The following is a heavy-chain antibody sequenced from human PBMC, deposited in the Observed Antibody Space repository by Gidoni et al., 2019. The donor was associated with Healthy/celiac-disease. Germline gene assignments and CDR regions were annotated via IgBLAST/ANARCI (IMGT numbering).Heavy chain of an antibody. D-gene: IGHD3-9*01. J-gene: IGHJ4*02. Sequence: EVQPVQSGGGLVKPGGSFIFSCAASGFLFTKAWMNWVGQAQGKGLEWVGRIKSKTDGGTTDYAAPVKGRCTISRDDSKNTLYLQMNSLKTEDTAVYYCTTDRYDILTGYYFWGQGTLVTVSS. CDR1: GFLFTKAW. V-gene: IGHV3-15*07. CDR3: TTDRYDILTGYYF. CDR2: IKSKTDGGTT.